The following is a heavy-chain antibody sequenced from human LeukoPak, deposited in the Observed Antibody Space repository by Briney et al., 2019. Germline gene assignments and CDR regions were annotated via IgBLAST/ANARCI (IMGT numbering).Heavy chain of an antibody. Sequence: ASVKVSCRASGYTFTGYYMQRVRQAPGQGLEWMGWINPNSGGTNFAQKFQGRVTMTRDTSISTAYMELSRLRSDDTAVYYCESPGSSYDIFTGPGYCDYWGQGTLVTVSS. CDR2: INPNSGGT. CDR3: ESPGSSYDIFTGPGYCDY. D-gene: IGHD3-9*01. V-gene: IGHV1-2*02. J-gene: IGHJ4*02. CDR1: GYTFTGYY.